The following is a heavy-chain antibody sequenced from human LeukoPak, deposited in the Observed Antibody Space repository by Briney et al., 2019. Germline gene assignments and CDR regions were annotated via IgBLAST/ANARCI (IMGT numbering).Heavy chain of an antibody. Sequence: PGTPMSLSCASSGFTFSYYGMHWRRMAPERRLEMVAVISYDANNKYYAYSVNGRFTISRNNPINTHYLQMNSLREEDTAVYDCAKDSGYSSGWYGGEFDYWGQGTLVTVHS. CDR3: AKDSGYSSGWYGGEFDY. J-gene: IGHJ4*02. V-gene: IGHV3-30*18. D-gene: IGHD6-19*01. CDR2: ISYDANNK. CDR1: GFTFSYYG.